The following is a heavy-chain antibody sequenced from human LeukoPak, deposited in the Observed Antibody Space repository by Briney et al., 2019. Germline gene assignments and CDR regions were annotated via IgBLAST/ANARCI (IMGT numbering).Heavy chain of an antibody. CDR1: GYSISRGYF. J-gene: IGHJ4*02. D-gene: IGHD1-20*01. V-gene: IGHV4-38-2*01. Sequence: SETLSLTCGVSGYSISRGYFWAWVRHSPGTGLEWIATIYHTGSAYYNPSLESRVTISADTSKNEFSLNLKSVTAADTAVYFCARAGWIITSAIDYWGQGTLVTVSS. CDR3: ARAGWIITSAIDY. CDR2: IYHTGSA.